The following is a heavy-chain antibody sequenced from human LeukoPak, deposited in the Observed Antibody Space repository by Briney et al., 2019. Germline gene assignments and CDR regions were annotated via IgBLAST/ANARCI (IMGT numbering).Heavy chain of an antibody. CDR3: ARNARRGPNNYFDY. CDR2: ISAYNGNT. V-gene: IGHV1-18*04. CDR1: GYTFTGYY. D-gene: IGHD2-8*01. Sequence: GASVKVSCKASGYTFTGYYMHWVRQAPGQGLEWMGWISAYNGNTNYAQKLQGRVTMTTDTSTSTAYMELRSLRSDDTAVYYCARNARRGPNNYFDYWGQGTLVTVSS. J-gene: IGHJ4*02.